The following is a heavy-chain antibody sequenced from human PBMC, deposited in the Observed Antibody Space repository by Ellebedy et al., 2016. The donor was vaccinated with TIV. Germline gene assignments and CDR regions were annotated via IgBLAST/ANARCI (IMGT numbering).Heavy chain of an antibody. V-gene: IGHV4-59*01. Sequence: MPSETLSLTCTVSGGSISPYYWSWIRQPPGKGLEWIGYISYSGSTNYNPSLKSPVAISVDTSKNQFSLRLNSVTAADTAVYFCARVVWQQPVSYAFDVWGQGTMVTVSS. J-gene: IGHJ3*01. CDR3: ARVVWQQPVSYAFDV. CDR2: ISYSGST. CDR1: GGSISPYY. D-gene: IGHD6-13*01.